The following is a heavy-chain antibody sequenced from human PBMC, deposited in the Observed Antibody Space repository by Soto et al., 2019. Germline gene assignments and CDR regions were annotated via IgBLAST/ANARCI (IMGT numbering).Heavy chain of an antibody. V-gene: IGHV3-66*01. CDR3: ASDRPTSDYGLDY. J-gene: IGHJ4*02. CDR2: IQRGGSI. D-gene: IGHD4-17*01. CDR1: GFTVSSKY. Sequence: GGSLRLSCAASGFTVSSKYMSWVRQAPGKGLEWVAVIQRGGSIYYADSVKGRFAISRDSSKNTLYLQMNSLRAEDTAVYYCASDRPTSDYGLDYWGQGTLVTVSS.